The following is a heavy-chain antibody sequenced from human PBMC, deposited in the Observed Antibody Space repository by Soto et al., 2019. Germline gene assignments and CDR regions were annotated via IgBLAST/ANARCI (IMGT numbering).Heavy chain of an antibody. CDR2: IPYDGSNK. V-gene: IGHV3-30*18. Sequence: GGSLRLSCAASGFTFSSYGMHWVRQAPGKGLEWVAVIPYDGSNKYYADSVKGRFTISRDNSKNTLYLQMNSLRAEDTAVYYCAKGDPYCTNGVCYNPPDYWGQGTLVTVSS. CDR1: GFTFSSYG. J-gene: IGHJ4*02. D-gene: IGHD2-8*01. CDR3: AKGDPYCTNGVCYNPPDY.